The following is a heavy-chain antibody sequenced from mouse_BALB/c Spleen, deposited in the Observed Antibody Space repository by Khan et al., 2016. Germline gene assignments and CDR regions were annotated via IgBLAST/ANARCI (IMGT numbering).Heavy chain of an antibody. Sequence: EVKLLESGGGLVQPGGSLNLSCAASGFDFSRYWMSWVRQAPGKGLEWIGEINPDSSTINYTPSLKDKFIISRDNAKNTLYLQMSKVRSEDTALYCCARLGYCGTMDYWGQGTSVTVSS. D-gene: IGHD1-1*01. V-gene: IGHV4-1*02. J-gene: IGHJ4*01. CDR2: INPDSSTI. CDR3: ARLGYCGTMDY. CDR1: GFDFSRYW.